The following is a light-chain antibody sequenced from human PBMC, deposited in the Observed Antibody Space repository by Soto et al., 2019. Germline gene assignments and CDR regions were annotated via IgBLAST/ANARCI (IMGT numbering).Light chain of an antibody. CDR1: QSLSNNF. CDR3: HQFGASPT. Sequence: EIVLTQSPVTLSLSPGEGVALSCGASQSLSNNFLAWYQQKPGLAPRLLIFDASTRATGIPDRFSGSGSGTDFTLTISRLEPEDFAVYYCHQFGASPTFGGGTKVEFK. J-gene: IGKJ4*01. V-gene: IGKV3D-20*01. CDR2: DAS.